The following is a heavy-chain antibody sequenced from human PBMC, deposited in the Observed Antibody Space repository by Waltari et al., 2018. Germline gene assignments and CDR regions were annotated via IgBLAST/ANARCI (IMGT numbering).Heavy chain of an antibody. V-gene: IGHV4-59*01. CDR1: GGSISSYY. D-gene: IGHD1-26*01. Sequence: QVQLQESGPGLVKPSETLSLTCTVSGGSISSYYWSWIRQPPGKGLEWIGYIYYSGSTNYNPSLKSRVTISVDTSKNQFSLKLSSVTAADTAVYYCARLRRARIVGATVVDYWGQGTLVTVSS. J-gene: IGHJ4*02. CDR2: IYYSGST. CDR3: ARLRRARIVGATVVDY.